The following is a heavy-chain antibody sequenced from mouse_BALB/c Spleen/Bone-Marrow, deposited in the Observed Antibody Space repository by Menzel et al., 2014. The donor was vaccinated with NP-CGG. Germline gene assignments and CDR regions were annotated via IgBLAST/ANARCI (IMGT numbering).Heavy chain of an antibody. D-gene: IGHD2-2*01. CDR3: ARKEYGYDRYFDV. CDR1: GYTFTEYT. Sequence: EVQLQQSGPELVKPGASVKISCKTSGYTFTEYTMHWVKQSHGKSLEWNGGINPNNGGTSYNQKFKGKATLTVDKSSSTAYMELRSLTSEDSAVYYCARKEYGYDRYFDVWGAGTTVTVSS. V-gene: IGHV1-18*01. CDR2: INPNNGGT. J-gene: IGHJ1*01.